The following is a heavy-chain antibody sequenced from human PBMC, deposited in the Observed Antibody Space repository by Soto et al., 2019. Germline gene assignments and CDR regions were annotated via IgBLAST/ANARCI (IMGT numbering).Heavy chain of an antibody. D-gene: IGHD3-10*01. CDR3: ARKFGSLLWFGDQFYYMDV. V-gene: IGHV1-8*01. CDR2: MNPNSGNT. CDR1: GYTFTSYD. J-gene: IGHJ6*03. Sequence: ASVKVSCKASGYTFTSYDINWVRQATGQGLEWMGWMNPNSGNTGYAQKFQGRVTMTRNTSISTAYMELGSLRSEDTAVYYCARKFGSLLWFGDQFYYMDVWGKGTTVTVSS.